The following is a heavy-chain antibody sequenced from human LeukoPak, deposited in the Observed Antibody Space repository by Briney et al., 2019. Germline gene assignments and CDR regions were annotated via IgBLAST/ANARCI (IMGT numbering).Heavy chain of an antibody. D-gene: IGHD1-26*01. CDR1: GFTFANYV. Sequence: GGSLRLSCTASGFTFANYVMCWVRQAPGKGLEWVSAITGSGGSTYYSDSVKGRFTISRDNSKNTLYLQMNSLRAEDTAVYYCAQVTRSYSYAFDIWGQGTMVTVSS. V-gene: IGHV3-23*01. J-gene: IGHJ3*02. CDR2: ITGSGGST. CDR3: AQVTRSYSYAFDI.